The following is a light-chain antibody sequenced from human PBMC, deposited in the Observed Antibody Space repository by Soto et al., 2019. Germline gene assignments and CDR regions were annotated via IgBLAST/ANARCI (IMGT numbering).Light chain of an antibody. Sequence: EVVLTHSQGTLSFSPVERVSLXFRSSQSVGSSYLAWYQQKPGQAPRVLIYGTSNRATGVPARFSGSGSGTDFTLTITRLEPEDFAVYYCQQYGSSPRTFGQGTRLEIK. CDR1: QSVGSSY. CDR3: QQYGSSPRT. CDR2: GTS. V-gene: IGKV3-20*01. J-gene: IGKJ5*01.